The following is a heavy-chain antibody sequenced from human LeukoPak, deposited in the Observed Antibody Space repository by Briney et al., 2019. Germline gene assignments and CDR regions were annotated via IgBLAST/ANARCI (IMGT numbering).Heavy chain of an antibody. Sequence: GGSLRLSCAASGFTVSSNYMSWVRQAPGKGLEWVSVIYSGGSTYYADSVKGRFTISRDNSKNTLYLQMNSLRAEDTAVYYCAREGSDAAGYYYYYMDVWGKGTTVTVSS. CDR2: IYSGGST. V-gene: IGHV3-53*01. CDR3: AREGSDAAGYYYYYMDV. J-gene: IGHJ6*03. CDR1: GFTVSSNY. D-gene: IGHD6-25*01.